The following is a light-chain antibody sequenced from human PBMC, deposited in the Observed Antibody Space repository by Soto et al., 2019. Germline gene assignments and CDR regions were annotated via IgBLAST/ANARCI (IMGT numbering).Light chain of an antibody. CDR3: QRRT. J-gene: IGKJ1*01. V-gene: IGKV3-11*01. CDR1: QSVSSY. CDR2: DAS. Sequence: EIVLTQSPATLSLSPGERATLSCRASQSVSSYLAWYQQKPGQAPRLLIYDASNRATGIPARFSGSGSGTDFTLTISSLEPEDFAVYYCQRRTFGQGTKVDIK.